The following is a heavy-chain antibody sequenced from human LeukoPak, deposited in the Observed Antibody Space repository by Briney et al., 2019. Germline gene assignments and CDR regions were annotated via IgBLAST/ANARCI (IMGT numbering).Heavy chain of an antibody. CDR1: GGTFSSYT. J-gene: IGHJ5*02. Sequence: SVKVSCKASGGTFSSYTISWVRQAPGQGLEWMGRIIPILGIANYAQKFQGRVTITADKSTSTAYMELSSLRSEDTAVYYCARDGYETYYYGSGSYSNWFDPRGQGTLVTVSS. CDR2: IIPILGIA. D-gene: IGHD3-10*01. CDR3: ARDGYETYYYGSGSYSNWFDP. V-gene: IGHV1-69*04.